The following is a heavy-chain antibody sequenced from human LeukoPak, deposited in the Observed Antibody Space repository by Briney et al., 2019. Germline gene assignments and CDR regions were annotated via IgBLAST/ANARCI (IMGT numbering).Heavy chain of an antibody. CDR1: GGSISSSSYY. J-gene: IGHJ3*02. D-gene: IGHD3-10*01. CDR3: ASEATYYYGSGSDAFDI. V-gene: IGHV4-39*01. Sequence: SETLSLTCTDSGGSISSSSYYWGWIRQPPGNWLEWIGCIYYSGSTYYNPSLKSRVTISVDTSKNQFSLKLSSVTAADTAVYYCASEATYYYGSGSDAFDIWGQGTMVTVSS. CDR2: IYYSGST.